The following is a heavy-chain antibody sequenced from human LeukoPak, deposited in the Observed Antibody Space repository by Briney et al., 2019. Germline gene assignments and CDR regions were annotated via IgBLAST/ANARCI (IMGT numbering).Heavy chain of an antibody. Sequence: GGSLRLSCAASGFTFSSYAMSWVRQAPGKGLEWVSAIIGSGGYTYYADSVRGRFTISRDNSKNTLSLQMDSLRAEDTAVYYCVKLRGIYLDFDYWGQGTLVTVSS. V-gene: IGHV3-23*01. CDR1: GFTFSSYA. CDR2: IIGSGGYT. CDR3: VKLRGIYLDFDY. D-gene: IGHD1-26*01. J-gene: IGHJ4*02.